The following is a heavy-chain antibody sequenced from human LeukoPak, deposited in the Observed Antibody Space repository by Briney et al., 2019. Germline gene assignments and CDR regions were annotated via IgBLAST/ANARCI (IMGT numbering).Heavy chain of an antibody. Sequence: SVKVSCKASGDTFSTHAINWVRQAPGQGLEWMGGIIPITGTGNYAQKFQGRVTITADESTSTAYMELSSLRSEDTAVYYCARGTYSSSWYLSTYMDVWGKGTTVTISS. D-gene: IGHD6-13*01. CDR3: ARGTYSSSWYLSTYMDV. CDR2: IIPITGTG. V-gene: IGHV1-69*13. J-gene: IGHJ6*03. CDR1: GDTFSTHA.